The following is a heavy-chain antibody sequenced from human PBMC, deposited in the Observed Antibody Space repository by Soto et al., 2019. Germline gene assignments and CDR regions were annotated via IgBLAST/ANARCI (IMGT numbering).Heavy chain of an antibody. V-gene: IGHV1-3*01. D-gene: IGHD3-22*01. CDR3: AVEQYYYDSSGYYYYYYGMDV. CDR2: INAGNGNT. J-gene: IGHJ6*02. Sequence: ASVKVSCKASGYTFTSYAMHWVRQAPGQRLEWMGWINAGNGNTKYSQKFQGRVTITRDTSASTAYMELSSLRSEDTAVYYCAVEQYYYDSSGYYYYYYGMDVWGQGTTVTVSS. CDR1: GYTFTSYA.